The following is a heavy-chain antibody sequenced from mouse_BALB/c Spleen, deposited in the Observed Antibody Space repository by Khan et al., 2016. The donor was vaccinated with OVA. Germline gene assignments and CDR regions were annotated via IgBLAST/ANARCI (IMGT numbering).Heavy chain of an antibody. CDR1: GFSLVSDG. Sequence: QVQLKESGPGLVAPSQSLSITCTVSGFSLVSDGVHWVRQPPGKGLEWLGVIWAGGRTNYNSALMSRLIISNDNSKSHVFLIMNSLQTDYRAMDYCARTIYYDWAGFADWGQGTLVTVSA. J-gene: IGHJ3*01. CDR2: IWAGGRT. D-gene: IGHD2-4*01. V-gene: IGHV2-9*02. CDR3: ARTIYYDWAGFAD.